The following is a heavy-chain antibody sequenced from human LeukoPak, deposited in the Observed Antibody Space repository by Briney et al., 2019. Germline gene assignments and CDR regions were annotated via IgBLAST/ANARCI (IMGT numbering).Heavy chain of an antibody. CDR3: AKVSGSYLPNFDY. V-gene: IGHV3-30*02. CDR2: IRYIGSNK. J-gene: IGHJ4*02. D-gene: IGHD2-15*01. Sequence: GGSLRLSCAASGFTFSSYGMHWVRQAPGKGLEWVAFIRYIGSNKYYADSVTGRFTISRGNAKNTLYLQMISLRAAHTAVYYCAKVSGSYLPNFDYWGQGPLVTVS. CDR1: GFTFSSYG.